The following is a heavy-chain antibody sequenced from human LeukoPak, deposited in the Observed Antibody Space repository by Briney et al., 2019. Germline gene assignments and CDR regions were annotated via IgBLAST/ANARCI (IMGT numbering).Heavy chain of an antibody. CDR1: GGSISSYY. J-gene: IGHJ6*02. CDR2: IYYSGST. CDR3: ARLGSSGWYYYYYGMDV. V-gene: IGHV4-59*08. Sequence: PSETLSLSCTVSGGSISSYYWSWIRQPPGKGLEWIGYIYYSGSTNYNPSLKSRVTISVDTSKNQFSLKLSSVTAADTAVYYCARLGSSGWYYYYYGMDVWGQGTTVTVSS. D-gene: IGHD6-19*01.